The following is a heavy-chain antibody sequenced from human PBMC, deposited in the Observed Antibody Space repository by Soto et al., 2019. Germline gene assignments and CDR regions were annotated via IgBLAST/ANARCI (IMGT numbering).Heavy chain of an antibody. Sequence: SVKVSCKASGGTFSSYAISWVRQAPGQGLEWMGGIIPIFGTANYAQKFQGRVTITADDSTSTAYMELSSLRSEDTAVYYCARGMTGYYPPHYYYGMDVWGQGTTVTVSS. CDR1: GGTFSSYA. CDR2: IIPIFGTA. D-gene: IGHD3-9*01. V-gene: IGHV1-69*13. CDR3: ARGMTGYYPPHYYYGMDV. J-gene: IGHJ6*02.